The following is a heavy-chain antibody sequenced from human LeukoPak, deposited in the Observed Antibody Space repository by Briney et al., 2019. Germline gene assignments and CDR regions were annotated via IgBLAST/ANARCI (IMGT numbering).Heavy chain of an antibody. D-gene: IGHD1-1*01. Sequence: GRSLRLSCAASGFTFSSYGMHWVRQAPGKGLEWVAVIWYDGSNKYYADSVKGRFTISRDNSKNTLYLQMNSLRAEDTAVYYCARDQQLLTHGYYFDYWGQGTLVTVSS. CDR3: ARDQQLLTHGYYFDY. V-gene: IGHV3-33*01. CDR2: IWYDGSNK. CDR1: GFTFSSYG. J-gene: IGHJ4*02.